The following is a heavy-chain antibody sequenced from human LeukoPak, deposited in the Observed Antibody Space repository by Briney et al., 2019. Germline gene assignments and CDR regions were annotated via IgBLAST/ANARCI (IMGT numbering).Heavy chain of an antibody. Sequence: GGSLRLSCAVSGFSINTYSMNWVRQAPGKGLEWVSSISTGHDYIFYADSLKGRFTISRDDAKNSLYLQMNSLRAEDTAVYYCARGHQYFHWGQGTLVTVSS. CDR2: ISTGHDYI. CDR3: ARGHQYFH. CDR1: GFSINTYS. J-gene: IGHJ4*02. D-gene: IGHD2/OR15-2a*01. V-gene: IGHV3-21*01.